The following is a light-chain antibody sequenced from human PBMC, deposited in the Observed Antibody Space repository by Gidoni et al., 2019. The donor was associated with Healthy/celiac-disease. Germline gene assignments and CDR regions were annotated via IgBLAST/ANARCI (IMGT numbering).Light chain of an antibody. CDR2: EVS. Sequence: QSPLTQPPSAFGSPGQSVTISCTVTSSDVGGYNYVSWYQQHPGKAPKLMIYEVSQRPSGVPDRFSGSKSGNTASLTVSGLQAEDEADYYCSSYAGSFYVFGTGTKVTVL. CDR1: SSDVGGYNY. CDR3: SSYAGSFYV. V-gene: IGLV2-8*01. J-gene: IGLJ1*01.